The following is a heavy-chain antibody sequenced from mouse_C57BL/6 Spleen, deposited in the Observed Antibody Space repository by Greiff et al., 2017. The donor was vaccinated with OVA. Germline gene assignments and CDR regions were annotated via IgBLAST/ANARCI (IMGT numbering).Heavy chain of an antibody. CDR1: GYTFTSYW. CDR3: ARKGDYDGVWFAY. Sequence: QVQLQQPGAELVKPGASVKLSCKASGYTFTSYWMHWVKQRPGQGLEWIGMIHPNSGSTNYNEKFKSKATLTVDKSSSTAYMQLSSLTSEDSAVYYCARKGDYDGVWFAYWGQGTLVTVSA. V-gene: IGHV1-64*01. CDR2: IHPNSGST. J-gene: IGHJ3*01. D-gene: IGHD2-4*01.